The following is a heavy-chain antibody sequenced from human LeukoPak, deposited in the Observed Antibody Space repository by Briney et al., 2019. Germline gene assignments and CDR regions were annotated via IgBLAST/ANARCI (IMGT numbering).Heavy chain of an antibody. J-gene: IGHJ6*03. CDR1: GFTFSSYG. CDR2: IWYDGSNK. CDR3: AKERGGYYYYYMDV. D-gene: IGHD3-10*01. Sequence: GRSLRLSCAASGFTFSSYGMHWVRQAPGKGLEWMAVIWYDGSNKYYADSVKGRFTISRDNSKNTLYLQMNSLRAEDTAVYYCAKERGGYYYYYMDVWGKGTTVTVSS. V-gene: IGHV3-33*06.